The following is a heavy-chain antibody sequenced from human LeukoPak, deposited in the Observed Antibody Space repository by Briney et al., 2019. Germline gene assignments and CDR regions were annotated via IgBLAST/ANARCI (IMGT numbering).Heavy chain of an antibody. CDR1: GGSISSGDYY. CDR3: ARGQAYYYGFDY. V-gene: IGHV4-30-4*08. Sequence: SQTLSLTCTVSGGSISSGDYYWSWIRQPPGKGLEWIGYIYYCGTTYYNPSLKSRLTISVDTSKNQFSLKLSSVTAADTAVYYCARGQAYYYGFDYWGQGTLVTVSS. D-gene: IGHD3-10*01. J-gene: IGHJ4*02. CDR2: IYYCGTT.